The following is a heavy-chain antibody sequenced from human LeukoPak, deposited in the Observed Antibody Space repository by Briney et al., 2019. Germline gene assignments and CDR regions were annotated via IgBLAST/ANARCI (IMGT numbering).Heavy chain of an antibody. Sequence: ASVKVSCKASGYTFTSYAMNWVRQAPGQGLEWMGWINTNTGNPTYAQGFTGRFVFSLDTSVSTAYLQISSLKAEDTAVYYCARRLYGSGSFHLDYWGQGTLVTVSS. CDR1: GYTFTSYA. CDR2: INTNTGNP. V-gene: IGHV7-4-1*02. J-gene: IGHJ4*02. CDR3: ARRLYGSGSFHLDY. D-gene: IGHD3-10*01.